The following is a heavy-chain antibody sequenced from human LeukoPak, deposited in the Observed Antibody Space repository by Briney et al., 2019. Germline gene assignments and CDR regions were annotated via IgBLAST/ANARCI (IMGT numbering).Heavy chain of an antibody. CDR2: IYHSGSA. CDR1: GYSISSDYY. Sequence: SETLSLTCAVSGYSISSDYYWGWIRQPPGKGPEWIGNIYHSGSAYYMPSLKSRVTISVDTPKSQFSLKLRSVTAADTAVYYCAVGDSSGYPYYFDYWGQGTLVTVSS. J-gene: IGHJ4*02. CDR3: AVGDSSGYPYYFDY. D-gene: IGHD3-22*01. V-gene: IGHV4-38-2*01.